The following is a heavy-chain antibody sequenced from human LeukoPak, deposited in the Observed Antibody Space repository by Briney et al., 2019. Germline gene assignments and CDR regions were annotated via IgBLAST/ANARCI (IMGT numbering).Heavy chain of an antibody. V-gene: IGHV3-7*03. D-gene: IGHD3-16*01. CDR3: ARGGGLDV. Sequence: GGSLRLSCAASGFTFSSYWMNWARQAPGKGLGWEASINHNGNVNYYVDSEKGRFTISRDNAKNSLYLQMSNLRAEDTAVYFCARGGGLDVWGQGATVTVSS. CDR1: GFTFSSYW. CDR2: INHNGNVN. J-gene: IGHJ6*02.